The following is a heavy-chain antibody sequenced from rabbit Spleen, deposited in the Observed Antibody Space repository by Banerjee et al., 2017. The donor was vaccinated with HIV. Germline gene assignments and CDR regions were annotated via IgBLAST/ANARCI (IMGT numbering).Heavy chain of an antibody. Sequence: EQLEESGGGLVKPEGSLTLTCKASGVSLNDKDVMCWVRQAPGKGLEWISCINIVTGKSVYASWAKGRFTMSRTSSTTVTLQMTSLTAADTATYFCASDLTDVGGGLWGPGTLVTVS. D-gene: IGHD4-1*01. CDR3: ASDLTDVGGGL. V-gene: IGHV1S45*01. CDR1: GVSLNDKDV. J-gene: IGHJ4*01. CDR2: INIVTGKS.